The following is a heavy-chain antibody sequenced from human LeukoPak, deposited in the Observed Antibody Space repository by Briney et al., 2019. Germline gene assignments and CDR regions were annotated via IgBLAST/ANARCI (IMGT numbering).Heavy chain of an antibody. D-gene: IGHD2-15*01. V-gene: IGHV4-39*07. CDR2: IYHSGST. CDR3: ARDFRRVVAATQANWFDP. J-gene: IGHJ5*02. CDR1: GGSISSSSYY. Sequence: SETLSLTCTVPGGSISSSSYYWGWIRQPPGKGLEWIGSIYHSGSTYYNPSLKSRVTISVDTSKNQFSLKLSSVTAADTAVYYCARDFRRVVAATQANWFDPWGQGTLVTVSS.